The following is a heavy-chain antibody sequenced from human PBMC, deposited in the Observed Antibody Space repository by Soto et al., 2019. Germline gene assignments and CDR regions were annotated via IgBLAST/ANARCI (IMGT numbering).Heavy chain of an antibody. CDR2: ISGSGGST. CDR1: GFTFSSYA. J-gene: IGHJ6*02. V-gene: IGHV3-23*01. Sequence: PGGSLRLSCAASGFTFSSYAMSWVRQAPGKGLEWVSAISGSGGSTYYADSVKGRFTISRDNSKNTLYLQMNSLRAEDTAVYYCAETLYCSGGSCYPPVGYYYGIDVWGQGTTVTVSS. CDR3: AETLYCSGGSCYPPVGYYYGIDV. D-gene: IGHD2-15*01.